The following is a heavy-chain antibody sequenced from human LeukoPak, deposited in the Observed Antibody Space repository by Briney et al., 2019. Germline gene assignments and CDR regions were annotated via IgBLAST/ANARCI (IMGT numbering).Heavy chain of an antibody. CDR3: AIGRHCSSTSYLDGFDI. CDR1: GYSFTSYW. D-gene: IGHD2-2*01. J-gene: IGHJ3*02. CDR2: IHPGDSDT. V-gene: IGHV5-51*01. Sequence: GESLKISCQGSGYSFTSYWIGWVRQMPGKGLEGLGIIHPGDSDTKYRPSFQRQVTLSADRSISTVYLQWRSLTASDTAMYYCAIGRHCSSTSYLDGFDIWGQGTMVIVSS.